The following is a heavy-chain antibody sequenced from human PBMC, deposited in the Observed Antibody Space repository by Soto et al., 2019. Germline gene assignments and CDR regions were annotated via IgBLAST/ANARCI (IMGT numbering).Heavy chain of an antibody. CDR1: GYTFTSYD. V-gene: IGHV1-8*01. Sequence: ASVKVSCKASGYTFTSYDINWVRLATGQGLEWMGWMNPNSGNTAYAQKFQGRVTMTRNTSISTAYMELSSLRSDDTAVYYCARSDSSGYYFWFDPWGQGTLVTVSS. D-gene: IGHD3-22*01. CDR2: MNPNSGNT. CDR3: ARSDSSGYYFWFDP. J-gene: IGHJ5*02.